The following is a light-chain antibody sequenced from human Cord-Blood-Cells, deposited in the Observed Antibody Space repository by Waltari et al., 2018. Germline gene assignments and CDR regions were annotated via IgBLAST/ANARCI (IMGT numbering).Light chain of an antibody. J-gene: IGLJ3*02. CDR1: RPTIGSHY. CDR3: AAWDDSLSGWV. Sequence: QSVLTQPPSAAGTPGQRVTLSCSDSRPTIGSHYVYCYQQLPGTAPTLLIYRNNQPPSGVPDRFSGSNSGTSASLAISGLRSEDEADYYCAAWDDSLSGWVFGGGTKLTVL. V-gene: IGLV1-47*01. CDR2: RNN.